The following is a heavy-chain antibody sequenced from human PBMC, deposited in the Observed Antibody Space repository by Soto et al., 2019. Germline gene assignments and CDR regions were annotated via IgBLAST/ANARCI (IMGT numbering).Heavy chain of an antibody. V-gene: IGHV3-30*18. Sequence: GGSLRLSCAASGFTFSIYGMHWVRQAPGKGLEWVAAILHDGSNKYYADSVKGRFTISRDNSKNTLYLQMNGLRAEDTAVYYCAKDMDVWGQGTTVTVSS. J-gene: IGHJ6*02. CDR2: ILHDGSNK. CDR3: AKDMDV. CDR1: GFTFSIYG.